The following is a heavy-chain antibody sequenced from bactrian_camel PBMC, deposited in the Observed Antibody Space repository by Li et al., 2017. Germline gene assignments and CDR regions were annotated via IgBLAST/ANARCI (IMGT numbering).Heavy chain of an antibody. J-gene: IGHJ4*01. CDR3: KAECRSYYIITV. Sequence: HVQLVESGGGLVQPGGSLRLSCAASGFTFSSYAIVRRCMMGWYRQALGKEREFVSSIGPDGTTAYADSAKGRFTISQQHSTDTVYLQMNSLKPEDTAMYYCKAECRSYYIITVWGQGTQVTVS. V-gene: IGHV3S53*01. CDR1: GFTFSSYA. D-gene: IGHD2*01. CDR2: IGPDGTT.